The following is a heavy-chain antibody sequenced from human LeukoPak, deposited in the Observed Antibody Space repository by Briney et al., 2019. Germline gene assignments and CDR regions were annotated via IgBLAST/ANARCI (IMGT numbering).Heavy chain of an antibody. Sequence: GGSLRLSCAASGFTFSSYSMNWVRQAPGKGLEWVSSIRSSSSYIYYADSVKGRFTISRDNAKNSLYLQMNSLRAEDTAVYYCAREPPDSAMVMDFDYWGQGTLVTVSS. V-gene: IGHV3-21*01. D-gene: IGHD5-18*01. CDR1: GFTFSSYS. CDR2: IRSSSSYI. J-gene: IGHJ4*02. CDR3: AREPPDSAMVMDFDY.